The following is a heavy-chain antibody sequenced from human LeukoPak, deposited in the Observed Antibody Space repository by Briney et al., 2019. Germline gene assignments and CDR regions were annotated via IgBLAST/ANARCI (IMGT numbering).Heavy chain of an antibody. CDR1: GYTFTSYD. CDR3: AREGKDWYFDL. V-gene: IGHV1-8*01. CDR2: MNPNSGNT. Sequence: ASVKVSCKASGYTFTSYDINWVRQATGQGLEWMGWMNPNSGNTGYAQKLQGRVTVTTDTSTSTAYMELRSLRSDDTAVYYCAREGKDWYFDLWGRGTLVTVSS. J-gene: IGHJ2*01.